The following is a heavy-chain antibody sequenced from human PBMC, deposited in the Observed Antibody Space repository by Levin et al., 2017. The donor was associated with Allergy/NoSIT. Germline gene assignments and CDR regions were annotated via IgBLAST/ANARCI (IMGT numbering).Heavy chain of an antibody. CDR1: GFTFSNHG. CDR3: AKGHTDSNGYYYFDY. CDR2: IGGSVGGA. Sequence: GGSLRLSCAASGFTFSNHGMTWVRQAPGKGLEWLSSIGGSVGGAYYADSVKGRFTISRDNSKNTLYVQMNSLRAEDTAVYYCAKGHTDSNGYYYFDYWGQGTLVTVSS. V-gene: IGHV3-23*01. D-gene: IGHD2-21*01. J-gene: IGHJ4*02.